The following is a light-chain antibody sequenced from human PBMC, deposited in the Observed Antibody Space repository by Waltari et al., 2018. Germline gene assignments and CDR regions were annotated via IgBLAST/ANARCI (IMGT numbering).Light chain of an antibody. J-gene: IGKJ2*01. CDR3: QHYGSSRYT. CDR2: GAS. Sequence: EIEFTQSPGTLSLSPGEGATLSCRASQSVSSNYLAWYQQKPGLAPRLLIYGASRRATGIPDRFSGSGSVTDFTLTISRLEPEDFALYYCQHYGSSRYTFGQGTKLEI. V-gene: IGKV3-20*01. CDR1: QSVSSNY.